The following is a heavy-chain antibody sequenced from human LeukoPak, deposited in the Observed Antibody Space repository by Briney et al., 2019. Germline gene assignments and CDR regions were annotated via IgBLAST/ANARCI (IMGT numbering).Heavy chain of an antibody. CDR1: GYTFTGYY. V-gene: IGHV1-2*02. Sequence: ASVKVSCKASGYTFTGYYMHWVRQAPGQGLEWMGWINPNSGGTNYAQKFQGRVTMTRDTSISTAYMELSRLRSEDMAVYYCAREGMAAAGFDPWGQGTLVTVSS. CDR2: INPNSGGT. CDR3: AREGMAAAGFDP. J-gene: IGHJ5*02. D-gene: IGHD6-13*01.